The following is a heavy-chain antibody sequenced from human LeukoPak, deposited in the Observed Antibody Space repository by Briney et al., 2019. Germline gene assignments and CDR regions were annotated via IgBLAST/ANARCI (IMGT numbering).Heavy chain of an antibody. Sequence: GGSLRLSCAASEFSVGSNYMTWVRQAPGKGLEWVSLIYSGGSTYYADSVKGRFTISRDNSKNTLYLQMNSLRAEDTAVYYCARDKEEAYYYYYYMDVWGKGTTVTVSS. V-gene: IGHV3-66*01. CDR2: IYSGGST. CDR1: EFSVGSNY. J-gene: IGHJ6*03. CDR3: ARDKEEAYYYYYYMDV.